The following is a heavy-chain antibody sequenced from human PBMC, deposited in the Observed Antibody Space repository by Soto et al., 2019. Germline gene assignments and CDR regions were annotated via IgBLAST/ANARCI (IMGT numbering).Heavy chain of an antibody. CDR3: ARDLALAGNY. CDR1: GFTFRSYA. V-gene: IGHV3-21*01. J-gene: IGHJ4*02. D-gene: IGHD6-19*01. CDR2: ISSTSTYT. Sequence: LRLSCAASGFTFRSYAMNWVRQTQEKGLEWVSSISSTSTYTHYADSVKGRFTISRDNANNSLFLQMNSLRAEDTAIYYCARDLALAGNYWGQGALVTAPQ.